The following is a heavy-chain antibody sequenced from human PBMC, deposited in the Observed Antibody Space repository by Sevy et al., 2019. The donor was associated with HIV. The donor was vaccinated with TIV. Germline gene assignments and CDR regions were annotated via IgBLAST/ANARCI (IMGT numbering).Heavy chain of an antibody. J-gene: IGHJ4*02. CDR3: SRDGYDGSGYQRGLFDF. V-gene: IGHV1-18*01. Sequence: ASVKVSCKASGYIFTSYGISWVRQAPRQGLEWMGWINGHNGNTNYVQNLQGRVTMTTDTSTNTAYIELRSLRSDDTAVYYCSRDGYDGSGYQRGLFDFWGQGTLVTVSS. D-gene: IGHD3-22*01. CDR2: INGHNGNT. CDR1: GYIFTSYG.